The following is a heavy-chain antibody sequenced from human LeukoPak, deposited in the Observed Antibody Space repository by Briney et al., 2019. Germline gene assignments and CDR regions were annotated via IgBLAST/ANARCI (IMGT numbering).Heavy chain of an antibody. CDR3: ARVFGYSTSSGYYHYGMDV. D-gene: IGHD6-6*01. CDR2: IYYSGST. V-gene: IGHV4-61*01. Sequence: PSESLSLTCTVSGGSFSSDNHYWSWIRQPPGKGLELIGYIYYSGSTTYNPSLKSRVTISVDTSKNQFSLKLNSVTAADTAVYYCARVFGYSTSSGYYHYGMDVWGQGTTVTVSS. CDR1: GGSFSSDNHY. J-gene: IGHJ6*02.